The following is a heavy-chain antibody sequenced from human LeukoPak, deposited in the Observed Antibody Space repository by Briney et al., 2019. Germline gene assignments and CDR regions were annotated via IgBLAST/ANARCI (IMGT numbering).Heavy chain of an antibody. V-gene: IGHV3-48*01. Sequence: GGSLRLFCAASGFTFSSYSMNWVRQAPGKGLEWVSYISSSSSTTYYADSVKGRFTISRDNAKNSLYLQMNSLRAEDTAVYYCARDSPKQWLVTDAFDIWGQGTMVTVSS. J-gene: IGHJ3*02. D-gene: IGHD6-19*01. CDR3: ARDSPKQWLVTDAFDI. CDR1: GFTFSSYS. CDR2: ISSSSSTT.